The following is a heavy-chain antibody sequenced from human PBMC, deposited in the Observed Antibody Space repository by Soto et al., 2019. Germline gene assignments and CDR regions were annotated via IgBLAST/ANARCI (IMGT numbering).Heavy chain of an antibody. CDR3: ARYTYYDILTGRYYYYGMDV. V-gene: IGHV5-51*07. J-gene: IGHJ6*02. Sequence: SSGERCGWSVSSYWWGWLHQMPCKGLEWMWIIYPGDSDTRYSPSFQGQVTISADKSISTAYLQWSSLKASDTAMYYCARYTYYDILTGRYYYYGMDVWGQGTTVTVS. CDR1: GWSVSSYW. D-gene: IGHD3-9*01. CDR2: IYPGDSDT.